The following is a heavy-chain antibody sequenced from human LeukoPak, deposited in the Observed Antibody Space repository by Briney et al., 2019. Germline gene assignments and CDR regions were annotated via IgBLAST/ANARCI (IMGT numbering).Heavy chain of an antibody. CDR2: FIPILGTA. V-gene: IGHV1-69*10. D-gene: IGHD3-22*01. CDR1: GATFSDYA. J-gene: IGHJ6*03. CDR3: ARDGLSGYYDSSGYYMDV. Sequence: SVKVSCKASGATFSDYALNWVRQAPGQGLEWMGVFIPILGTANSTQKFHVRLTITADISTNTAYMELRSLRSDDTAVYYCARDGLSGYYDSSGYYMDVWGKGTTVTVSS.